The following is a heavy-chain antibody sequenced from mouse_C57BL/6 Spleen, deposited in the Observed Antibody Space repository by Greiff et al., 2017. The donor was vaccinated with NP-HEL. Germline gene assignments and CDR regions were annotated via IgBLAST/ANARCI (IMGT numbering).Heavy chain of an antibody. CDR2: INPNNGGT. CDR1: GYTFTDYY. J-gene: IGHJ3*01. CDR3: ARLFLAYYRTEDLAY. D-gene: IGHD2-12*01. Sequence: VQLQQSGPELVKPGASVKISCKASGYTFTDYYMNWVKQSHGKSLEWIGDINPNNGGTSYNQKFKGKATLTVDKSSSTAYMELRSLTSEDSAVYYCARLFLAYYRTEDLAYWGQGTLVTVSA. V-gene: IGHV1-26*01.